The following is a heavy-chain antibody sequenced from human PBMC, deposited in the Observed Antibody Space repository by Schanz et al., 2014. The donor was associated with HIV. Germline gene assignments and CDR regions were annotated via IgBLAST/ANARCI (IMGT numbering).Heavy chain of an antibody. CDR2: INPKSGNT. CDR3: TTTLGAPAAIDFDS. CDR1: GSTFPDID. J-gene: IGHJ4*02. D-gene: IGHD2-2*01. Sequence: QVQLVQSGTEVKKPGASVKVSCSAVGSTFPDIDINWVRRAAGQGLEWMAWINPKSGNTGYAQRFQGRVTVTMSTSKRTIYMELSGLTSEDTAVYYCTTTLGAPAAIDFDSWGQGTLVTVSS. V-gene: IGHV1-8*01.